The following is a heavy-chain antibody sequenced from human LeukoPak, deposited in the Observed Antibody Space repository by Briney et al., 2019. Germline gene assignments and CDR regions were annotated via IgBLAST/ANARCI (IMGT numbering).Heavy chain of an antibody. J-gene: IGHJ4*02. CDR2: IYYSGST. CDR3: ARDDILTGYYPI. D-gene: IGHD3-9*01. CDR1: DGSISSYY. V-gene: IGHV4-59*01. Sequence: SETLSLTCTVSDGSISSYYWSWIRQPPGKGLEWIGYIYYSGSTNYNPSLKSRVTISVDTSKNQFSLKLSSVTAADTAVYYCARDDILTGYYPIWGQGTLVTVSS.